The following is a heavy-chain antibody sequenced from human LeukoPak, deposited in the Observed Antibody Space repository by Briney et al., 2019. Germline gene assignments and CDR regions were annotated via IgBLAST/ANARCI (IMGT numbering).Heavy chain of an antibody. D-gene: IGHD4-23*01. CDR3: AKDLRWAHTGFDT. CDR2: INPGGGST. J-gene: IGHJ5*02. Sequence: ASVKVSCKSSGYIFTSYYMHWVRQAPGQGLEWMGIINPGGGSTSYAQKFQDRVTLTRDTSTSTVYMELSSMRSEDTAVYSCAKDLRWAHTGFDTWGQGTLVIVSS. CDR1: GYIFTSYY. V-gene: IGHV1-46*01.